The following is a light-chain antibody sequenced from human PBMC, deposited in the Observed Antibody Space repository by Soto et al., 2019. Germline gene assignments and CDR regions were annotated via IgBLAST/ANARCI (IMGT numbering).Light chain of an antibody. J-gene: IGKJ5*01. CDR1: QSVSRN. V-gene: IGKV3-15*01. CDR2: DAA. Sequence: EVVMTQSPATLSVSPGERATLSCRASQSVSRNLAWYQQKPGQPPRLLKYDAATRATGTPDRFSGSGSGTEFTLTISSLQSEDFAVYYCQQYNNWPRTFGQGTRLEIK. CDR3: QQYNNWPRT.